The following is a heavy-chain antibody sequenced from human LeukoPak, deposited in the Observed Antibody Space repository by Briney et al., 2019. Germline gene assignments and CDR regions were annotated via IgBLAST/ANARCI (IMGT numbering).Heavy chain of an antibody. Sequence: SETLSLTCAVYGGSFSGYYWTWIRQPPGQGLEWVGSISFSGSTYYNESLKSRLTISLDTSKPQFSLSLTSVTAADTAIYYCTRVFPEMWEVRSYYYMDVWGRGTTVTVSS. CDR2: ISFSGST. J-gene: IGHJ6*03. CDR3: TRVFPEMWEVRSYYYMDV. CDR1: GGSFSGYY. D-gene: IGHD1-14*01. V-gene: IGHV4-34*01.